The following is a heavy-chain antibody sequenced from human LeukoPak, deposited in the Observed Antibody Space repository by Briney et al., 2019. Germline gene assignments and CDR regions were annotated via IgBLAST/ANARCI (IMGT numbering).Heavy chain of an antibody. V-gene: IGHV3-30*04. J-gene: IGHJ3*01. CDR2: ISYDGSNK. CDR3: ARELAGEALDV. D-gene: IGHD3-10*01. CDR1: GFTFSSYA. Sequence: PGGSLRLSCAASGFTFSSYAMHWVRQAPGKGLEWVAVISYDGSNKYYADSVKGRFTISRDNSKNTLFLQMISLRPEDTAIYYCARELAGEALDVWGQGTMVTVSS.